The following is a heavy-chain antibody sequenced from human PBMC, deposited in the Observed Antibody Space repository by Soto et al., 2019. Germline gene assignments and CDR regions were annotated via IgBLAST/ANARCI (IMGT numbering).Heavy chain of an antibody. J-gene: IGHJ4*02. Sequence: GASVKVSCKVSGYTLTELSMHWVRQAPGKGLEWMGGFDPEDGETIYAQKFQGRVTMTEDTSTDTAYMELSSLRSEDTAVYYCATSLRYDILTKQAFDYWGQGTLVTVSS. V-gene: IGHV1-24*01. D-gene: IGHD3-9*01. CDR3: ATSLRYDILTKQAFDY. CDR1: GYTLTELS. CDR2: FDPEDGET.